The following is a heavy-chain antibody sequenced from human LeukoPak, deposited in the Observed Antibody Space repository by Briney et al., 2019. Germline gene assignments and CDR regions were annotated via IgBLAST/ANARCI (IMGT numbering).Heavy chain of an antibody. CDR1: GFTFSDYY. CDR2: ISSSGSTI. CDR3: ASTSADAFDI. V-gene: IGHV3-11*01. Sequence: GGSLRLSCAASGFTFSDYYMSWIRQASGKGLEWVSYISSSGSTIYYADSVKGRFTISRDNAKNSLYLQMNSLRAEDAAVYYCASTSADAFDIWGQGTMVTVSS. J-gene: IGHJ3*02.